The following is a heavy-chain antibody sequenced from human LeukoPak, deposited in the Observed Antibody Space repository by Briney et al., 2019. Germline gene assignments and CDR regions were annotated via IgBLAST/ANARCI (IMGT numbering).Heavy chain of an antibody. CDR2: IWDDGSSK. D-gene: IGHD1-26*01. CDR1: GFTYSSYG. CDR3: AKPTRGSGSFLIDF. Sequence: GGSLRLXCAASGFTYSSYGMHWARLAPGKGLESVAVIWDDGSSKYYGDSVKGRFTISRDNSKNTLYLQMNSLRAEDTAVYYCAKPTRGSGSFLIDFWGQGTLVTVSS. J-gene: IGHJ4*02. V-gene: IGHV3-33*06.